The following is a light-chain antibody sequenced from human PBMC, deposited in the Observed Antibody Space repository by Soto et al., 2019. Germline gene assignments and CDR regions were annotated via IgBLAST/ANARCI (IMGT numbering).Light chain of an antibody. J-gene: IGKJ3*01. CDR2: GAS. V-gene: IGKV3-15*01. Sequence: EIVGTQSRATLSVSPGARGTLSCRASQSVSSNLAWYQQKPGQAPRLLIYGASTRATGIPARFSGSGSGTEFTLTIRSLQSEEFAVYYYQQYNNWPPGFTCGPGTKVDIK. CDR3: QQYNNWPPGFT. CDR1: QSVSSN.